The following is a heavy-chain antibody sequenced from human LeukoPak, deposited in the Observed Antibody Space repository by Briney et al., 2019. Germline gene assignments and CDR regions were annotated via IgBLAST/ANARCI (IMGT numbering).Heavy chain of an antibody. CDR3: AREGSYGDYSGYFDY. V-gene: IGHV1-2*02. D-gene: IGHD4-17*01. Sequence: ASVKVSCKASGYTFTGYYMHWVRQAPGQGLEWMGWINPNSGGTNYAQKFQGRVTMTRDMSTSTVYMELSSLRSEDTAVYYCAREGSYGDYSGYFDYWGQGTLVTVSS. CDR2: INPNSGGT. J-gene: IGHJ4*02. CDR1: GYTFTGYY.